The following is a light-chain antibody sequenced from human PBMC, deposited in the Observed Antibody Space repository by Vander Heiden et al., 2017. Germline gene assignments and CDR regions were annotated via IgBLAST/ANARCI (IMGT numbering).Light chain of an antibody. J-gene: IGKJ2*01. V-gene: IGKV1-5*03. CDR1: QSISDW. CDR2: KAS. Sequence: DIQMTQSPSTLSASVGDRVTITCRPSQSISDWVAWYQQKPGKAPKLLIYKASTLESGVPSRFSGSGSGTEFALTISRLQPDDFATYSCQQDDSYPHTFGQGTKLXIK. CDR3: QQDDSYPHT.